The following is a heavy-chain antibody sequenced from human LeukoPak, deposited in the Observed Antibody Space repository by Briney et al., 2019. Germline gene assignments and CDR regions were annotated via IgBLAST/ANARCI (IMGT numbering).Heavy chain of an antibody. CDR1: GFTFSRYC. CDR3: AKSFSLRFGKFDY. CDR2: IKNDGSST. Sequence: GGSLRLSCAASGFTFSRYCMHWVRQAPGKGLVWVSRIKNDGSSTRYADSVKGRFTISRDNAKNMLYLQMNSLRAEDTAVYYCAKSFSLRFGKFDYWGQGTLVTVSS. J-gene: IGHJ4*02. V-gene: IGHV3-74*01. D-gene: IGHD3-10*01.